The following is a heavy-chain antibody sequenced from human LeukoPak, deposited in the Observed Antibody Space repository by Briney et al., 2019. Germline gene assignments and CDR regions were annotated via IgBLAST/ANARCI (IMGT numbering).Heavy chain of an antibody. J-gene: IGHJ4*02. CDR1: GYTFTGYY. CDR2: INPNSGGT. D-gene: IGHD6-25*01. Sequence: ASVKVSCKASGYTFTGYYMHWVRQAPGQGLEWMGWINPNSGGTNYAQKFQGRVTMTRDTSISTAYMELSRLRSDDTAVYYCARASRVGSPSGGDYWGQGTLVTVSS. V-gene: IGHV1-2*02. CDR3: ARASRVGSPSGGDY.